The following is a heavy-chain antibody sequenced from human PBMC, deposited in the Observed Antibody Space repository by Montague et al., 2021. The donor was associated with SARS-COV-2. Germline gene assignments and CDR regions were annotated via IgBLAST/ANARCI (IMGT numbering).Heavy chain of an antibody. J-gene: IGHJ4*02. V-gene: IGHV3-9*01. D-gene: IGHD4-17*01. Sequence: SLRLSCAASGFTFGDYAMHWVRQAPGKGLEWVSGISWNSGSIGYTDSVKGRFTIFRDNAKNSLYLQMNSLRAEDTALYYCAFYGDYALDYWGQGTLVTVSS. CDR2: ISWNSGSI. CDR1: GFTFGDYA. CDR3: AFYGDYALDY.